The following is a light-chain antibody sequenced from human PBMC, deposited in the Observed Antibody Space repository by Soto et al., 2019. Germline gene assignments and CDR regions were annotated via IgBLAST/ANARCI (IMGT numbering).Light chain of an antibody. Sequence: DIQMTQSPSSLSASVGDIVTITCQASQDISNYLNWYQQKPGKAPKLLIYDASNLETGVPSRFSGRGPGTDFTFTISSLQPEDIATYYCQQYDNLPITFGQGTRLEI. CDR2: DAS. CDR1: QDISNY. V-gene: IGKV1-33*01. CDR3: QQYDNLPIT. J-gene: IGKJ5*01.